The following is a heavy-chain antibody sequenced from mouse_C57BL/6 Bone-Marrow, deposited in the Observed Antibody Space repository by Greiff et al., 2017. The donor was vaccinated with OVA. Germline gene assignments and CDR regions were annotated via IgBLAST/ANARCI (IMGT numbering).Heavy chain of an antibody. D-gene: IGHD2-3*01. CDR1: GYTFTSYW. J-gene: IGHJ2*01. V-gene: IGHV1-55*01. CDR2: IYPGSGST. Sequence: VQLQQSGAELARPGASVKLSCKASGYTFTSYWITWVKQRPGQGLEWIGDIYPGSGSTNYNEKFKSKATLTVDTSSSTAYMQLSSLTSEDSAVYYCARDGYYVDYFDYWGQGTTLTVSS. CDR3: ARDGYYVDYFDY.